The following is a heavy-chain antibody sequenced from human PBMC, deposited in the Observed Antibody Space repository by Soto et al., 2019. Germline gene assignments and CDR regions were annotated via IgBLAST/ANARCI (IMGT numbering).Heavy chain of an antibody. Sequence: QVQLVESGGGVGQPGRSLRLSCAASGFTFSSYAMHWVRQAPGKGLEWVAVISYDGSDKYYADSVKGRFTISRDNSKNTLNLQMNRLRADDTAVYYCAKALGELSPESYDYWGQGNLITVSS. CDR3: AKALGELSPESYDY. J-gene: IGHJ4*02. D-gene: IGHD3-16*02. V-gene: IGHV3-30*18. CDR1: GFTFSSYA. CDR2: ISYDGSDK.